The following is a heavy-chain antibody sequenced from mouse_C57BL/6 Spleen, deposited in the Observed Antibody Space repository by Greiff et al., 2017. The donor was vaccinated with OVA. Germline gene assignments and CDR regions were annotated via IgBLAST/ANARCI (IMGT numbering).Heavy chain of an antibody. V-gene: IGHV1-69*01. CDR3: AREAFDY. J-gene: IGHJ2*01. Sequence: QVQLQQPGAELVMPGASVKLSCKASGYTFTSYWMHWVKQRPGQGLEWIGEIDPSDSYTNYNQKFKAKSTLTVDKSSSTAYMQLSSLTSEDSAVYYCAREAFDYWGQGTTLTVSS. CDR2: IDPSDSYT. CDR1: GYTFTSYW.